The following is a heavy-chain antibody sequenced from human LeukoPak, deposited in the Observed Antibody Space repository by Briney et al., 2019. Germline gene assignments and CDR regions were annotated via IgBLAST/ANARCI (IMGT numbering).Heavy chain of an antibody. CDR1: GYTFTSYY. CDR3: ARDTDTAMVQDAFDI. V-gene: IGHV1-46*01. Sequence: ASVKVSCKASGYTFTSYYMHWVRQAPGQGLEWMGIINPSGGTTSYAQKFRGRVTMTRDTSTSTVYMELSSLRSEDTAVYYCARDTDTAMVQDAFDIWGQGTMVTVSS. D-gene: IGHD5-18*01. CDR2: INPSGGTT. J-gene: IGHJ3*02.